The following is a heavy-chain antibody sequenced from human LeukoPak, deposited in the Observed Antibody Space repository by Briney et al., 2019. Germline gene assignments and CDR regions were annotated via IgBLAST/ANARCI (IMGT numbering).Heavy chain of an antibody. D-gene: IGHD6-19*01. Sequence: ASVKVSCKASGYTFTAYHMHWVRQAPGQGLEWMGWIDPKSGDTNYAQNFQSRVTMTRDTAIRTGYMELSSLRSDDTAVYYCASWRGYRSGWSGPFDYWGQGTLVSVSS. CDR2: IDPKSGDT. CDR3: ASWRGYRSGWSGPFDY. V-gene: IGHV1-2*02. J-gene: IGHJ4*02. CDR1: GYTFTAYH.